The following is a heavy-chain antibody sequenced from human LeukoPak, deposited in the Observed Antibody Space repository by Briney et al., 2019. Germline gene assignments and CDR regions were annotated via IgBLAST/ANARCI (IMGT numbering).Heavy chain of an antibody. Sequence: GESLQISCQGSGSPFTSYWISWGRQLPGKGLEWMGRIDPSDSYTNYSPSFQGHVTISADKSISTAYLQWSSLKASDTAMYYCARTPLYCSGGSCSLGGWGQGTLVTVSS. CDR1: GSPFTSYW. D-gene: IGHD2-15*01. CDR2: IDPSDSYT. J-gene: IGHJ4*02. CDR3: ARTPLYCSGGSCSLGG. V-gene: IGHV5-10-1*01.